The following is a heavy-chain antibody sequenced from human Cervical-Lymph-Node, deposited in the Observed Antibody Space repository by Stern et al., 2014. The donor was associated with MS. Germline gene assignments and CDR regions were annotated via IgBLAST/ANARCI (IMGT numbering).Heavy chain of an antibody. CDR2: ITSSSYI. Sequence: EMQLVESGGGLVKPGGSLRLSCAASGFTFSDYSMNWVRQAPGKGLEWVSSITSSSYIYYADSVKGRFTISRDNAKNSLYLQMNSLRAEDTAVYYCARDPDWFDPWGQGTLVTVSS. CDR1: GFTFSDYS. J-gene: IGHJ5*02. V-gene: IGHV3-21*01. CDR3: ARDPDWFDP.